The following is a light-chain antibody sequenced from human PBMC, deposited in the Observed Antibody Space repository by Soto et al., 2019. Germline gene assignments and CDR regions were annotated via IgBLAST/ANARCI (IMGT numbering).Light chain of an antibody. CDR2: DVS. V-gene: IGLV2-11*01. Sequence: TQPRSVSGSPGQSVTISCTGTSSDVGGYNYVSWYQQHPGKAPKLMIYDVSKRPSGVPDRFSGSKSGNTASLTISGLQAEDEADYYCCSYAGSYTLKVFGGGTKLTVL. J-gene: IGLJ2*01. CDR1: SSDVGGYNY. CDR3: CSYAGSYTLKV.